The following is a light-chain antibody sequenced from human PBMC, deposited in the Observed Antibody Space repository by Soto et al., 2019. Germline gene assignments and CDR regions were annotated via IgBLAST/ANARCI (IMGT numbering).Light chain of an antibody. J-gene: IGLJ2*01. CDR3: QTWGSGIVV. CDR2: LNSDGSH. CDR1: SGHSNYA. Sequence: QLVLTQSPSASASLGASVKLTCTLSSGHSNYAIAWHQQQSEKGPRYLMKLNSDGSHSKGDGIPDRFSGSSSGAERYLTISSLQSEDEADYYCQTWGSGIVVFGAGTKLTVL. V-gene: IGLV4-69*01.